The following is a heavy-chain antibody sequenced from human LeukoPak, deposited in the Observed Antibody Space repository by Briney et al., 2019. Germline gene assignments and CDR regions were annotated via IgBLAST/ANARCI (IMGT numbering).Heavy chain of an antibody. V-gene: IGHV4-59*01. D-gene: IGHD3-22*01. Sequence: PSETLSLTCTVSGGSISSYYWSWIRQPPGKGLEWIGYIYCSGSTNYNPSLKSRVTISVDTSKNQFSLKLSSVTAADTAVYYCARSPPYDSSGYYYGEDYWGQGTLVTVSS. CDR2: IYCSGST. CDR1: GGSISSYY. J-gene: IGHJ4*02. CDR3: ARSPPYDSSGYYYGEDY.